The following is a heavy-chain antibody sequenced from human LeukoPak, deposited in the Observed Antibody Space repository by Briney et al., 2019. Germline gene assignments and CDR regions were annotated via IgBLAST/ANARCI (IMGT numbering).Heavy chain of an antibody. Sequence: SETLSLTCAVYGGSFSGYYWSWIRQHPGKGLEWIGYIYYSGSTYYNPSLKSRVTVSVDTSKNQFSLKLSSVTAADTAVYYCARDSRSSFDYWGQGTLVTVSS. CDR1: GGSFSGYY. D-gene: IGHD1-14*01. CDR2: IYYSGST. CDR3: ARDSRSSFDY. V-gene: IGHV4-31*11. J-gene: IGHJ4*02.